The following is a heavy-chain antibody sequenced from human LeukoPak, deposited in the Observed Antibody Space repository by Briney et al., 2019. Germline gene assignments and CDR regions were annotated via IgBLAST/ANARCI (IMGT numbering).Heavy chain of an antibody. V-gene: IGHV1-2*02. Sequence: ASVKVSCKASGYTFTSYAMNWVRQAPGQGLEWMGWIRPNSGGTNYAQKFQGRVTMTRDTSISTAYMELSRLRSDDTAVYYCARGAVAGFLLFLGYWGQGTLVTVSS. J-gene: IGHJ4*02. CDR1: GYTFTSYA. CDR3: ARGAVAGFLLFLGY. CDR2: IRPNSGGT. D-gene: IGHD6-19*01.